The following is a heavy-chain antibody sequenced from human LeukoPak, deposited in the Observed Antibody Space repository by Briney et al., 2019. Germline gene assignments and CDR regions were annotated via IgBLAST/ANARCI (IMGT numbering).Heavy chain of an antibody. CDR2: INPNSGGT. CDR1: GYTFTGYY. CDR3: AGVVGLVAATDDAFDI. Sequence: ASVKVSCKASGYTFTGYYMHWVRQAPGQGLEWMGWINPNSGGTNYAQKFQGRVTMTRDTSISTAYMELSRLRSDDTAVYYCAGVVGLVAATDDAFDIWGQGTMVTVSS. J-gene: IGHJ3*02. V-gene: IGHV1-2*02. D-gene: IGHD2-15*01.